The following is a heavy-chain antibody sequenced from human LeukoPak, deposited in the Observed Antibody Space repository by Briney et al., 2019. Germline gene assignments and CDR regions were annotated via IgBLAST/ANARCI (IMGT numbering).Heavy chain of an antibody. CDR3: ARPLYGSGTLSSLFDY. Sequence: GGSLRLSCAASGFTFSSYGMSWVRQAPGKGLEWVSAISGSGGSTYYADSVKGRFTISRDNAKNSLYLQMNSLRAEDTAVYYCARPLYGSGTLSSLFDYWGQGTLVTVSS. V-gene: IGHV3-23*01. J-gene: IGHJ4*02. CDR2: ISGSGGST. D-gene: IGHD3-10*01. CDR1: GFTFSSYG.